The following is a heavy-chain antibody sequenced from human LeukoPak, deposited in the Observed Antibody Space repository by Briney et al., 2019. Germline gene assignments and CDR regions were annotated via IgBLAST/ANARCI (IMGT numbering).Heavy chain of an antibody. CDR1: GFTVSTNY. D-gene: IGHD6-19*01. V-gene: IGHV3-66*02. CDR3: TRRHSSGSN. Sequence: GGSPRLSCAASGFTVSTNYMSWVRQAPGKGLEWVSVIYSGGITYYADSVKGRFNISRDNSKNTLYLQMNSLRPEDTALYYCTRRHSSGSNWGQGTLVTVSS. CDR2: IYSGGIT. J-gene: IGHJ4*02.